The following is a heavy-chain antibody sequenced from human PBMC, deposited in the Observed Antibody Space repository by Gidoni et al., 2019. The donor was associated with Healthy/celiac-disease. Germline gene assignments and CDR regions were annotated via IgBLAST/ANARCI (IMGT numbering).Heavy chain of an antibody. CDR1: GFPFSSYA. CDR3: ARAPGVGSLSPQLGFY. Sequence: QVQLVESGGGVVQPGRSLRLSCAASGFPFSSYAMHWVRQAPGKGLEWGAVISYDGSNKYYADSVKGRFTISRDNSKNTLYLQMNSLRAEDTAVYYCARAPGVGSLSPQLGFYWGQGTLVTVSS. J-gene: IGHJ4*02. CDR2: ISYDGSNK. D-gene: IGHD6-6*01. V-gene: IGHV3-30-3*01.